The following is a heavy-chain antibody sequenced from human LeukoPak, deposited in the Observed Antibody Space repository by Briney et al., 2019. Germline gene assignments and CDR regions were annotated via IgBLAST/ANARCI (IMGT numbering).Heavy chain of an antibody. CDR1: GDSVSSNSAA. CDR2: TYYRSKWYS. D-gene: IGHD6-19*01. Sequence: SQTLSLAFSISGDSVSSNSAAWSWIRPSPSRGLEWLGRTYYRSKWYSDYAVSVKSRIIINPDTSKNQFSLQLNSVTPEDTAVYYCAKLGDSSTWGQGTLVTVSS. V-gene: IGHV6-1*01. CDR3: AKLGDSST. J-gene: IGHJ5*02.